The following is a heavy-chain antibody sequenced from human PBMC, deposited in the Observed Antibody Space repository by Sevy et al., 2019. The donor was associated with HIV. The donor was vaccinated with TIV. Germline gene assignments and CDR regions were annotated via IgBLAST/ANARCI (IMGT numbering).Heavy chain of an antibody. CDR1: GFTFSSYW. Sequence: GGSLRLSCAASGFTFSSYWMSWVRQAPGKGLEWAANIKQDGSEKYYVDSVKGRFTISRDNAKNSLYLQMNSLRAEDTAVYYCARVAGSGSYYMGYYYYMDVWGKGTTVTVSS. D-gene: IGHD3-10*01. J-gene: IGHJ6*03. CDR3: ARVAGSGSYYMGYYYYMDV. V-gene: IGHV3-7*03. CDR2: IKQDGSEK.